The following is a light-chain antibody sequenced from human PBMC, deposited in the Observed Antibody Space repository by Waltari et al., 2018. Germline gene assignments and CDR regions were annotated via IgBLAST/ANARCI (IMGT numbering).Light chain of an antibody. V-gene: IGLV2-23*02. Sequence: QSALTQPAAVSGSPGQSVTISCTGASSATGRYDIVSWYQQHPGNAPKLVISDVSKRPSGVSDRFSGSKSCDTASRTISGLQFEDEADYYCCSYAGNYVWVFGGGTRLTVL. CDR3: CSYAGNYVWV. CDR1: SSATGRYDI. J-gene: IGLJ3*02. CDR2: DVS.